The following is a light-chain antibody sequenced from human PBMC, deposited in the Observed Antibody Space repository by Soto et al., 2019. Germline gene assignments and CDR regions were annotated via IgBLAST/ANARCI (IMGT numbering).Light chain of an antibody. V-gene: IGKV1-5*01. CDR2: DAS. CDR3: QQYNSYWRT. CDR1: QSISSG. Sequence: DIQMTQSPSTLSASVGDRVTLTCRASQSISSGLAWYQQKPGKAPKLLIYDASSLESGVPSRFSGSGSGTEFTLTISSLQPDDFATYDCQQYNSYWRTFGQGTKVEIK. J-gene: IGKJ1*01.